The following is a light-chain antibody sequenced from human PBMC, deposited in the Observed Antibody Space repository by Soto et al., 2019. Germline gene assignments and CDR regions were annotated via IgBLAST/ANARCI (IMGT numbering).Light chain of an antibody. CDR3: QQRNVWPPIT. Sequence: EIELTQSPATLSVSPGERATLSCRTSQSVSRNLAWYQQKPGQAPRLLIYGASNRVTGIPARFSGSGSGTEFTLTINSLEPEDFAVYYCQQRNVWPPITFGQGTRLEIK. CDR2: GAS. J-gene: IGKJ5*01. V-gene: IGKV3-15*01. CDR1: QSVSRN.